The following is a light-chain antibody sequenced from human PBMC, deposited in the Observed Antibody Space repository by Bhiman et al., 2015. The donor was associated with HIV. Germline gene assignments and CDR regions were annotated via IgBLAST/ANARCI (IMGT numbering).Light chain of an antibody. J-gene: IGLJ1*01. CDR1: NLGNKY. CDR2: QDT. V-gene: IGLV3-1*01. CDR3: HSRDSSSNLGV. Sequence: SYELTQPPSVSVSPGQTASVTCSGDNLGNKYTSWYQQKPGQSPVLVIYQDTKRPSGIPDRFSGSTSGDTAALTITGAQAEDEADYYCHSRDSSSNLGVFGPGTKVSVL.